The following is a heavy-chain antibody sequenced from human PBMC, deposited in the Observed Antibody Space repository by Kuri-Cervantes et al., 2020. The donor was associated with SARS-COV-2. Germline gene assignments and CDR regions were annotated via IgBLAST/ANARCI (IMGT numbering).Heavy chain of an antibody. Sequence: SETLSLTCTVSGGSVSSGSYYWSWMRQPPGKGLEWIGYIYYSGSNKYNPSLKSRVTISVDTSKNQFSLKLSSVTAADTAVYYCAREWLTNWGRPDDAFDIWGQGIKVTVSS. CDR3: AREWLTNWGRPDDAFDI. D-gene: IGHD7-27*01. CDR2: IYYSGSN. J-gene: IGHJ3*02. CDR1: GGSVSSGSYY. V-gene: IGHV4-61*01.